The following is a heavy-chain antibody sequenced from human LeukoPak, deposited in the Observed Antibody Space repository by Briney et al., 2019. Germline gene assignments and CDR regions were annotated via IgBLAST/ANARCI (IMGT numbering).Heavy chain of an antibody. CDR2: ISYDGSNK. J-gene: IGHJ4*02. D-gene: IGHD1-1*01. CDR3: WKAPDRFYFDL. CDR1: GFTSSSYA. V-gene: IGHV3-30-3*01. Sequence: GRSLRLSCAASGFTSSSYAMHWVRQAPGKGLEWVVVISYDGSNKYYADSVKGRFTISRDNSKNTLYLQMNSLRAEDTAVYYLWKAPDRFYFDLWGQGTLGTVSS.